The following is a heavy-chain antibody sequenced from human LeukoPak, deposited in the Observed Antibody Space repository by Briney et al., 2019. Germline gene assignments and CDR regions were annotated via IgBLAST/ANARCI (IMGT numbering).Heavy chain of an antibody. J-gene: IGHJ5*02. CDR3: ARRGGYDILTGYKNWFDP. CDR2: ISSSSSYI. D-gene: IGHD3-9*01. Sequence: KPGGSLRLSCAASGFTFSSYSMNWVRQAPGKGLEWVPSISSSSSYIYYADSVKGRFTISRDNAKNSLYLQMNSLRAEDTAVYYCARRGGYDILTGYKNWFDPWGQGTLVTVSS. CDR1: GFTFSSYS. V-gene: IGHV3-21*01.